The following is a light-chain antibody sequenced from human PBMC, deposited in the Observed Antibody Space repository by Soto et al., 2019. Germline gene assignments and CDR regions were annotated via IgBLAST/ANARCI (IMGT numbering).Light chain of an antibody. J-gene: IGKJ4*01. V-gene: IGKV1-12*01. Sequence: DLQMTQSPSSVSASVGDRVTITCRASQGISSWLAWYQHKPGKAPKLLIYAASSLQSGVASRFSGSGSGTDFTLTISSLQPEDFATYYCQQANSFPLTFSGGTKVEIK. CDR1: QGISSW. CDR2: AAS. CDR3: QQANSFPLT.